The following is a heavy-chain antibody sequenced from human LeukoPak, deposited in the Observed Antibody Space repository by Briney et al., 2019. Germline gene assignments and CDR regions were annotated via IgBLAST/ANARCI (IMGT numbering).Heavy chain of an antibody. CDR1: DGSITSGNYH. CDR2: IYTSGST. Sequence: KPSETLSLTCTVSDGSITSGNYHWSWIRQSAGKGLEWIGHIYTSGSTNYNPSLKSRVTISLDPSKNQFSLKLTSVTAADAAVYYCARDRRYFGSWGTGWFDPWGQGTLVTVSS. J-gene: IGHJ5*02. V-gene: IGHV4-61*09. CDR3: ARDRRYFGSWGTGWFDP. D-gene: IGHD3-10*01.